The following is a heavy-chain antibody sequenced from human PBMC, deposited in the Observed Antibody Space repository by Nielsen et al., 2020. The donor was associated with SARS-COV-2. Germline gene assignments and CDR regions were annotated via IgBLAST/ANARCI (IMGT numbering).Heavy chain of an antibody. J-gene: IGHJ6*02. V-gene: IGHV3-30*18. CDR3: AKGSDYSSTSCPGDYYYGMDV. CDR2: ISYDGSNK. D-gene: IGHD2-2*01. CDR1: GFIFRSYG. Sequence: GESLKISCAASGFIFRSYGMHWVRQAPGKGLEWVAVISYDGSNKYYADSVKGRFTITRDISKNTLYLQVNSLRAEDTAVYYCAKGSDYSSTSCPGDYYYGMDVWGQGTTVTVSS.